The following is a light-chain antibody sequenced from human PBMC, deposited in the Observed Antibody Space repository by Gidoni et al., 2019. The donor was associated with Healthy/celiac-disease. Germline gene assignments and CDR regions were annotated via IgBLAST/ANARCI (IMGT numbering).Light chain of an antibody. Sequence: SYESTQPPSVSVSPGQTASITCSGDKVGDKYACWYQQKPGQSPVLVIYQDSKRPSGIPERFSGSNSGNTATLTISGTQAMDEADYYCQAWDSSTVVFGGGTKLTVL. CDR1: KVGDKY. CDR2: QDS. CDR3: QAWDSSTVV. J-gene: IGLJ2*01. V-gene: IGLV3-1*01.